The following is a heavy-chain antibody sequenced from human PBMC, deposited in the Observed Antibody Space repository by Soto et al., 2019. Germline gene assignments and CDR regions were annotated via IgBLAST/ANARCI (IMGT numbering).Heavy chain of an antibody. CDR2: INHSGST. Sequence: PSETLSLTCAVYGGSFSGYYWSWIRQPPGKGLEWIGEINHSGSTNYNPSLKSRVTISVDTSKNQFSLKLSSVTAADTAVYYCARGSLPYYFDYWGQGTLVTVSS. J-gene: IGHJ4*02. CDR1: GGSFSGYY. V-gene: IGHV4-34*01. CDR3: ARGSLPYYFDY. D-gene: IGHD1-26*01.